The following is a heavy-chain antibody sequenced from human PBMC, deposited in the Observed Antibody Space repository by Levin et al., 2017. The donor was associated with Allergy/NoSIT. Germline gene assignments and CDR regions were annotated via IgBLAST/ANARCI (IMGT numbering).Heavy chain of an antibody. J-gene: IGHJ4*02. Sequence: PGGSLRLSCAASGFTFSSYSMNWVRQAPGKGLEWVSSISSSSSYIYYADSVKGRFTISRDNAKNSLYLQMNSLRAEDTAVYYCARDLDSDSDIVVVPADKFDYWGQGTLVTVSS. D-gene: IGHD2-2*01. CDR1: GFTFSSYS. CDR3: ARDLDSDSDIVVVPADKFDY. V-gene: IGHV3-21*01. CDR2: ISSSSSYI.